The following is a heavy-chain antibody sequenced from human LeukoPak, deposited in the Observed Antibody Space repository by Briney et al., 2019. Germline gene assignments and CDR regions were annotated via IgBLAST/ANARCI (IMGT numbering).Heavy chain of an antibody. V-gene: IGHV1-69*13. CDR1: GGTFSSYA. CDR2: IIPIFGTA. D-gene: IGHD6-19*01. Sequence: SVTVSCKASGGTFSSYAISWVRQAPGQGLEWMGGIIPIFGTANYAQKFQGRVTITADESTSTAYMELSSLRSEDTAVYYCARGRSKTIGWLAREYNWFDPWGQGTLVTVSS. J-gene: IGHJ5*02. CDR3: ARGRSKTIGWLAREYNWFDP.